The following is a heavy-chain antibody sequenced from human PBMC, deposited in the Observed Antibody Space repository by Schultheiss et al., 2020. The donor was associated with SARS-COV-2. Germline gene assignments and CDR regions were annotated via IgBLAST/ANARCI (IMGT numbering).Heavy chain of an antibody. V-gene: IGHV3-7*01. CDR2: IKQDGSEK. D-gene: IGHD3-3*01. CDR3: ARDSYYDFWSGYYSTYYYYYYMDV. CDR1: GFTFSSNW. J-gene: IGHJ6*03. Sequence: GGSLRLSCAASGFTFSSNWMSWVRQAPGKGLEWVANIKQDGSEKYYVDSVKGRFTISRDNSKNTLYLQMNSLRAEDTAVYYCARDSYYDFWSGYYSTYYYYYYMDVGGKGTTVTVAS.